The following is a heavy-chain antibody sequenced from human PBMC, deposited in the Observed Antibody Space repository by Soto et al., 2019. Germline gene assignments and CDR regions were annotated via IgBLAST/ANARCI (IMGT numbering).Heavy chain of an antibody. J-gene: IGHJ6*02. CDR2: INAGNGNT. D-gene: IGHD3-22*01. CDR3: ARGTYYYDSSGYYWDYYYGMDV. Sequence: GASVKVSCKASGYTFAIYAMRRVRQAPGQRLEWMGWINAGNGNTKYSQKFQGRVTITRDTSASTAYMELSSLRSEDTAVYYCARGTYYYDSSGYYWDYYYGMDVRGQGTTVTVSS. V-gene: IGHV1-3*01. CDR1: GYTFAIYA.